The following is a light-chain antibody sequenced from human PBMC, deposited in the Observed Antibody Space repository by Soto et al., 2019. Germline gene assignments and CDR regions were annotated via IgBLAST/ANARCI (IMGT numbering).Light chain of an antibody. V-gene: IGKV1-12*01. CDR3: QQVSNFPIT. CDR1: QSVSDW. Sequence: DIQMTQSPSSVSASVGDRVTITCRASQSVSDWLAWYQQKPGKAPKLLIYFASRLQSGVPSRFSGDGSGTDFTLTINSLQPEDFATYYCQQVSNFPITFGQGTRLELK. J-gene: IGKJ5*01. CDR2: FAS.